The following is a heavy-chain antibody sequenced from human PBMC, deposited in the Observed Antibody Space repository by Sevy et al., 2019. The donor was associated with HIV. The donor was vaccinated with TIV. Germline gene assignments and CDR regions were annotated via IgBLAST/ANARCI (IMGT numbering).Heavy chain of an antibody. CDR1: CGSISSGGYY. V-gene: IGHV4-31*03. CDR3: ARATNLNAFDI. D-gene: IGHD1-26*01. J-gene: IGHJ3*02. Sequence: LSLTCTVSCGSISSGGYYWSWIRQHPGKGLEWIGYISYSGSTHYNPSLKSRVTISVDTSKIQFSLKLSSVTAADTAVYYCARATNLNAFDIWGQGTMVTVSS. CDR2: ISYSGST.